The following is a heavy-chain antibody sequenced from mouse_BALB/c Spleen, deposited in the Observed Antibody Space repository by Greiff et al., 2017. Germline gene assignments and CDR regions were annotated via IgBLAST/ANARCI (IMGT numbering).Heavy chain of an antibody. CDR2: IDPANGNT. CDR1: GFNIKDTY. Sequence: GQLQQSGAELVKPGASVKLSCTASGFNIKDTYMHWVKQRPEQGLEWIGRIDPANGNTKYDPKFQGKATITADTSSNTAYLQLSSLTSEDTAVYYCALYDGYSGFDYWGQGTTLTVSS. CDR3: ALYDGYSGFDY. V-gene: IGHV14-3*02. D-gene: IGHD2-3*01. J-gene: IGHJ2*01.